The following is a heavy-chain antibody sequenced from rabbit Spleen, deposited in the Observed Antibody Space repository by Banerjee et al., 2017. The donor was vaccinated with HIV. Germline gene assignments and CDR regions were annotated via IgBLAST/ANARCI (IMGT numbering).Heavy chain of an antibody. D-gene: IGHD4-1*01. J-gene: IGHJ4*01. CDR3: ARETSSGWGVVSYYFNL. V-gene: IGHV1S45*01. Sequence: QEQLEESGGDLVKPGASLTLTCTASGFSFSSRYYMCWVRQAPGKGLEWIACIYSGSSGDTYYATWAKGRFTISKTSSTTVTLQMTSLTAADTATYFCARETSSGWGVVSYYFNLWGPGTLVPS. CDR1: GFSFSSRYY. CDR2: IYSGSSGDT.